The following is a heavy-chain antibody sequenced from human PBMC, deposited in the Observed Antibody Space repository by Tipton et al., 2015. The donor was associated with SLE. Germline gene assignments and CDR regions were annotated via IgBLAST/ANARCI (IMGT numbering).Heavy chain of an antibody. CDR2: ISYDGSEK. CDR3: ARDRGLYGDRYWYFDL. CDR1: GFTFSSYA. D-gene: IGHD4-17*01. Sequence: SLRLSCAASGFTFSSYAMHWVRQAPGKGLEWVAVISYDGSEKYYVDSVKGRFTISRDNSKNTLYLQMNSLRAEDTAVYYCARDRGLYGDRYWYFDLWGRGTLVTVSS. V-gene: IGHV3-30-3*01. J-gene: IGHJ2*01.